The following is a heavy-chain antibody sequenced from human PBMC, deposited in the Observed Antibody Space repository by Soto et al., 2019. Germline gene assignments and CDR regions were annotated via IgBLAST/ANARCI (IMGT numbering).Heavy chain of an antibody. J-gene: IGHJ4*02. CDR2: IIPIFGTA. V-gene: IGHV1-69*01. CDR3: ARDLGYCSSTSCQSLDY. Sequence: QVQLVQSGAEVKKPGSSVKVSCKASGGTFSSYAISWVRQAPGQGLEWMGGIIPIFGTANYAQKFQGRVTITADESTSTAYMELSSLRSEDTAVYYCARDLGYCSSTSCQSLDYWAQGTLVTVSS. D-gene: IGHD2-2*01. CDR1: GGTFSSYA.